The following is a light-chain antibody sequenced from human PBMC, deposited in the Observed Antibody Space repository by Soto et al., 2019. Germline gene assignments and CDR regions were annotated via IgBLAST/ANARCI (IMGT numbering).Light chain of an antibody. CDR3: QQLNSYPRIT. CDR2: AAP. CDR1: QGINSY. V-gene: IGKV1-9*01. J-gene: IGKJ5*01. Sequence: DIQLTQSPSFLSASVGDRVTITCRAGQGINSYLAWYQQKPGKAPKLLIYAAPTLQSGVPSRFSGSGSGTEFNLTISSLQPEDFATYYCQQLNSYPRITFGQGTRLEIK.